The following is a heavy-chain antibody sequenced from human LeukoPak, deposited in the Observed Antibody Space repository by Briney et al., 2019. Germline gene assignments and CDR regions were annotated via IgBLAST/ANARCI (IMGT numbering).Heavy chain of an antibody. D-gene: IGHD4-11*01. V-gene: IGHV1-2*02. CDR2: INPNSGGT. Sequence: ASVKVSCKASGGTFSSYAISWVRRAPGQGLEWMGWINPNSGGTNYVQKFQGRVTMTRDTSISTAYMELSRLRSDDTAVYYCARLTATTSYDAFDIWGQGTMVTVSS. CDR3: ARLTATTSYDAFDI. CDR1: GGTFSSYA. J-gene: IGHJ3*02.